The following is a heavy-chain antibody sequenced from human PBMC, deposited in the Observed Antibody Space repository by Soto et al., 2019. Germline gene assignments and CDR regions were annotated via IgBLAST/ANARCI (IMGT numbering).Heavy chain of an antibody. CDR1: GGSISSGSFY. CDR3: ARTTFYYVLSAYCCLVAY. V-gene: IGHV4-31*03. Sequence: QVQLQESGPGLVKPSQTLTLTCTVSGGSISSGSFYWSGIRQHPGKGLEWIGDISDSGRSDYNPSRESRVTISDDTSNSQCSLYSSAVSAADTAVGFCARTTFYYVLSAYCCLVAYWGQGTLVTVSS. J-gene: IGHJ4*02. CDR2: ISDSGRS. D-gene: IGHD3-10*02.